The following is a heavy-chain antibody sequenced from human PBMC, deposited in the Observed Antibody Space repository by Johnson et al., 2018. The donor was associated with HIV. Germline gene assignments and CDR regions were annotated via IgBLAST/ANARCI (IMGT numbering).Heavy chain of an antibody. D-gene: IGHD7-27*01. CDR1: GFTFSSYD. J-gene: IGHJ3*02. Sequence: VQLVESGGGLVQPGGSLRLSCADSGFTFSSYDMNWVRQATGKGLEWVSAIGTAGDTYYPGSVKGRFTISRENAKNSLYLQMNSLRAGDTAVYYCARGLTGDDAFDIWGQGTMVTVSS. CDR2: IGTAGDT. V-gene: IGHV3-13*01. CDR3: ARGLTGDDAFDI.